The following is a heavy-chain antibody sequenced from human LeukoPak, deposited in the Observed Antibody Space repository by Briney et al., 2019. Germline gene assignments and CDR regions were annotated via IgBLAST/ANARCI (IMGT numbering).Heavy chain of an antibody. CDR2: ISGSGGST. CDR1: GFTFSSYG. Sequence: GGSLRLSCAASGFTFSSYGMSWVRQAPGKGLEWVSAISGSGGSTYYADSVKGRFTISRDNSKNTLYLQMNSLRAEDTAVYYCAKGKDFDWLSLGAFDIWGQGTMVTVSS. V-gene: IGHV3-23*01. J-gene: IGHJ3*02. D-gene: IGHD3-9*01. CDR3: AKGKDFDWLSLGAFDI.